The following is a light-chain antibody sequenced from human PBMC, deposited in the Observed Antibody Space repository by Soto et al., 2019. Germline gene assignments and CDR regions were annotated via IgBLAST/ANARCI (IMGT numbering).Light chain of an antibody. CDR3: SSFTSKSSLI. CDR1: MRDVGGYNL. V-gene: IGLV2-14*01. CDR2: EVR. Sequence: QSVLTQPASVSGSPGQSITISCAGTMRDVGGYNLVSWYQQHPGRAPQLIIYEVRNRPSGISFRFSGSKSGNTASLTISGLQAEDEADYYCSSFTSKSSLIFGGGTKLTVL. J-gene: IGLJ2*01.